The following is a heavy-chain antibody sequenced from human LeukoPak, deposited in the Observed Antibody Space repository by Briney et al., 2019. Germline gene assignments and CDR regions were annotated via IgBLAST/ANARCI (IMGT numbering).Heavy chain of an antibody. V-gene: IGHV4-59*08. D-gene: IGHD2-15*01. CDR3: ARLYSYDCSGGSCYGNYYYYYMDV. Sequence: SETLSLTCTVSGGSISSYYWSWIRQPPGKGLEWIGYLYYSGNTNYNPSLKSRVTISLDTSKNQFSLKLSSVTAADPAVYYCARLYSYDCSGGSCYGNYYYYYMDVWGKGTTVTVSS. J-gene: IGHJ6*03. CDR1: GGSISSYY. CDR2: LYYSGNT.